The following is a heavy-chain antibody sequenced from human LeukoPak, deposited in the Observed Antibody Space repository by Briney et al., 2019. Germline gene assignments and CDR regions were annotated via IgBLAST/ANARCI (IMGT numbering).Heavy chain of an antibody. Sequence: SETLSLTCTVSGASISTSYWYCIRQPPGKGLEWIGYIHYSGDINYNPSLKSRVTISAYTSKNQLSLKLSSVTAADTAVYYCSRVGCSGGCCYPDYWGQGTLVTVSS. V-gene: IGHV4-59*01. D-gene: IGHD2-15*01. CDR1: GASISTSY. CDR2: IHYSGDI. J-gene: IGHJ4*02. CDR3: SRVGCSGGCCYPDY.